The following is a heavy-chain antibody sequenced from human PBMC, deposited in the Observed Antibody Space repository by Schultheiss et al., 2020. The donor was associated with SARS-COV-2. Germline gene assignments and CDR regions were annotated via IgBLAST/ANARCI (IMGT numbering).Heavy chain of an antibody. CDR2: ISYDGSNK. D-gene: IGHD2-15*01. J-gene: IGHJ3*02. CDR3: ARDPSRYCSGGSCYLGAFDI. V-gene: IGHV3-30*04. Sequence: GGSLRLSCAASGFTFSPYAIHWVRQAPGKGLQWVAVISYDGSNKHFADSVKGRFTISRDNSKNTLYLQMNSLRAEDTAVYYCARDPSRYCSGGSCYLGAFDIWGQGTMVTVSS. CDR1: GFTFSPYA.